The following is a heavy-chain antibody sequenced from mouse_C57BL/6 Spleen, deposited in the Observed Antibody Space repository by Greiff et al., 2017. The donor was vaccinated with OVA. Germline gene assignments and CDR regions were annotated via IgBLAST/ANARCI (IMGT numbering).Heavy chain of an antibody. J-gene: IGHJ3*01. Sequence: VKLVESGPGLVAPSQSLSITCTVSGFSLTSYGVDWVRQSPGKGLEWLGVIWGVGSTNYNSALKSRLSISKDNSKSQVFLKMNSLQTDDTAMYYCASGGGYAWFAYWGQGTLVTVSA. CDR3: ASGGGYAWFAY. V-gene: IGHV2-6*01. D-gene: IGHD2-2*01. CDR1: GFSLTSYG. CDR2: IWGVGST.